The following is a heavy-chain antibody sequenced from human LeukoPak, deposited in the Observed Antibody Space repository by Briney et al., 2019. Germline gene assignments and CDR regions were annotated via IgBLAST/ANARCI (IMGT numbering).Heavy chain of an antibody. CDR2: INPSGGST. CDR1: GYTFTSYY. CDR3: ARALAVAGSGFDY. Sequence: ASVKVSCKASGYTFTSYYMHWVRQAPGQGLEWMGVINPSGGSTSYAQKFQGRDTMTRDTSTSTVYVEVSRLRSEDTAVYCCARALAVAGSGFDYWGQGTLVTVSS. V-gene: IGHV1-46*01. D-gene: IGHD6-19*01. J-gene: IGHJ4*02.